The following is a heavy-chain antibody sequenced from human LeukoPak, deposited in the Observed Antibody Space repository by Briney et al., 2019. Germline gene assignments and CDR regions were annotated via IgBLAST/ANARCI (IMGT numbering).Heavy chain of an antibody. CDR2: ISDSGTT. D-gene: IGHD3-10*01. Sequence: SETLSLTCAVSGGSISNYYWSWIRQPPGKGLEGIGYISDSGTTNYNPSLKSRVTTSLDTSKNQFSLQLRSVTAADTAVYYCARDFMVRGDQVNYYYYYMDVWGTGATITVSS. CDR1: GGSISNYY. CDR3: ARDFMVRGDQVNYYYYYMDV. V-gene: IGHV4-59*01. J-gene: IGHJ6*03.